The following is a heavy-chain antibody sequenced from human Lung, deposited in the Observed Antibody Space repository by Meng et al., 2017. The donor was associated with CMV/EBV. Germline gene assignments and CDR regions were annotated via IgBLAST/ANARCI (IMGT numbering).Heavy chain of an antibody. D-gene: IGHD5-12*01. CDR1: GWSFSGYY. Sequence: SETLSLXCAVYGWSFSGYYWSWIRQPPGKGLEWIGEINHSGSTNYNPSLKSRVTISVDTSKNQFSLKLSSVTAADTDVYDCAGGSSKWLRFFFDYWGQGTXVNVDS. V-gene: IGHV4-34*01. J-gene: IGHJ4*02. CDR2: INHSGST. CDR3: AGGSSKWLRFFFDY.